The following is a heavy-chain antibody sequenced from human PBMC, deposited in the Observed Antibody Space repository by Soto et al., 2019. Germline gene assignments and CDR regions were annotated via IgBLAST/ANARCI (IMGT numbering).Heavy chain of an antibody. D-gene: IGHD6-13*01. Sequence: QVQLVQSGAEEKKPGASVKVSCKASGYTFTSYTMHWVRQAPGQRLEWMGWINAGNGNTKYSQKFQGRVTITRDTSASTAYMELSSLRSEDTAVYYCARIAAAGLIDYWGQGTLVTVSS. CDR2: INAGNGNT. CDR1: GYTFTSYT. CDR3: ARIAAAGLIDY. V-gene: IGHV1-3*05. J-gene: IGHJ4*02.